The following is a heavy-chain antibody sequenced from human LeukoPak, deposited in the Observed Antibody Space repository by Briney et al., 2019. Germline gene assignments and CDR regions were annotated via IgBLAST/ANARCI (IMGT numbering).Heavy chain of an antibody. CDR2: IGPTGSDR. CDR3: ATETNGRHYDY. Sequence: GGSLRLSCTASGLTFSTSGFNWVRQAPGKGLEWVASIGPTGSDRYHADSIKGRFTISRDNANTFLYLQMNSMRAEDTAVYYCATETNGRHYDYWGQGTLLTVSS. CDR1: GLTFSTSG. V-gene: IGHV3-21*06. J-gene: IGHJ4*02. D-gene: IGHD1-14*01.